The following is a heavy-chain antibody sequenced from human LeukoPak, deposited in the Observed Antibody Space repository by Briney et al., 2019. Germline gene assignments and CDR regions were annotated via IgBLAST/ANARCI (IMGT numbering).Heavy chain of an antibody. CDR3: ARDRSGRYYYMDV. CDR2: IYYSGST. Sequence: SETLSLTCTVSGGSISSYYWSWIRQPPGKGLECIGYIYYSGSTNYNPSLKSRVTISVDTSKNQFSLKLSSVTAADTAVYYCARDRSGRYYYMDVWGKGTTVTISS. V-gene: IGHV4-59*12. J-gene: IGHJ6*03. D-gene: IGHD2-15*01. CDR1: GGSISSYY.